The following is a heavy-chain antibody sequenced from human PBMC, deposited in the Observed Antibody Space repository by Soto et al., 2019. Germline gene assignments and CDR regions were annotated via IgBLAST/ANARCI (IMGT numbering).Heavy chain of an antibody. Sequence: QVQLVESGGGVVQPGGSLRLSCAASGFTFSSYGMHRVRQAPGKGLEWVAVISYDGSNKYYADSVKGRFTISRDNSKNTLYLQLNSLRAEDTAAYLSANRVRTGPAPYYYGVDFWGQGTTVTVSS. CDR1: GFTFSSYG. V-gene: IGHV3-30*18. J-gene: IGHJ6*02. D-gene: IGHD1-1*01. CDR2: ISYDGSNK. CDR3: ANRVRTGPAPYYYGVDF.